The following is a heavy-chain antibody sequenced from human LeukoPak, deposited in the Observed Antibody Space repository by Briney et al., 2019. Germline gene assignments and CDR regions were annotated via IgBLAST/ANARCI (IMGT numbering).Heavy chain of an antibody. CDR1: GFMFSSYG. CDR2: IKQDGSEK. Sequence: GGSLRLSCAASGFMFSSYGMSWVRQAPGKGLEWVANIKQDGSEKYYVDSVKGRFTISRDNAKNSLYLQMNSLRAEDTAVYYCARSGYCSGTSCYSYYFYMDVWGKGTTVTVSS. CDR3: ARSGYCSGTSCYSYYFYMDV. J-gene: IGHJ6*03. D-gene: IGHD2-2*03. V-gene: IGHV3-7*01.